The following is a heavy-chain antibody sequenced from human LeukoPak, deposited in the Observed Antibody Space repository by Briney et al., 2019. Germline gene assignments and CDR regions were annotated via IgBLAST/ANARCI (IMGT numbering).Heavy chain of an antibody. CDR3: ARDRGTWKDDGFDY. CDR2: IYISGSI. CDR1: GGSISSYY. V-gene: IGHV4-4*07. Sequence: PSETLSVTCTVSGGSISSYYWSWIRQPAGKGLEWIGRIYISGSIKYNPSLKSRVTMSVDTSKNQFSLRLSSVTAADTAVYYCARDRGTWKDDGFDYWGQGTLVTVSS. D-gene: IGHD1-1*01. J-gene: IGHJ4*02.